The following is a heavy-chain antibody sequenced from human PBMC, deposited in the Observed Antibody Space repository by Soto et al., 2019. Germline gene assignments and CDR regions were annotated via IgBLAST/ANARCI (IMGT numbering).Heavy chain of an antibody. CDR1: GGSISSYY. CDR2: IYYSGST. V-gene: IGHV4-59*08. CDR3: ARGYDYIWGSYQNDAYWYFDL. D-gene: IGHD3-16*02. J-gene: IGHJ2*01. Sequence: QVQLQESGPGLVKPSETLSLTCTVSGGSISSYYWSWIRQPPGKGLEWIGYIYYSGSTNYNPSLKSRVTISVDTSKNQFSLKLSSVTAADTAVYYCARGYDYIWGSYQNDAYWYFDLWGRGTLVTVSS.